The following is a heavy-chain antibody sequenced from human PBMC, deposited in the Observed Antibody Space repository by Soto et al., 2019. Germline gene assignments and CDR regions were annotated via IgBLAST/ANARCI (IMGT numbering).Heavy chain of an antibody. CDR2: IIPIFGTA. D-gene: IGHD3-3*01. V-gene: IGHV1-69*13. J-gene: IGHJ5*02. Sequence: SVKVSCKASGGTFSSYAISWVRQAPGQGLEWMGGIIPIFGTANYAQKFQGRVTITADESTSTAYMELRSLRSDDTAVYYCARVPNAEEVLDDPWGQGTLVTVSS. CDR3: ARVPNAEEVLDDP. CDR1: GGTFSSYA.